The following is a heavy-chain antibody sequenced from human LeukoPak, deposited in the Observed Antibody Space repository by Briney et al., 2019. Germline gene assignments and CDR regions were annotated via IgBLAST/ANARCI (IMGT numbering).Heavy chain of an antibody. V-gene: IGHV3-9*03. CDR1: GFTFDDYA. J-gene: IGHJ4*02. Sequence: SGGSLRLSCAASGFTFDDYAMHWVRQAPGKGLEWVSGISWNSGSIGYADSVKGRFTISRDNAKNSLYLQMNSLRAEDMALYYCARDKTPGAVLARHFDYWGQGTLVTVSS. D-gene: IGHD1-1*01. CDR2: ISWNSGSI. CDR3: ARDKTPGAVLARHFDY.